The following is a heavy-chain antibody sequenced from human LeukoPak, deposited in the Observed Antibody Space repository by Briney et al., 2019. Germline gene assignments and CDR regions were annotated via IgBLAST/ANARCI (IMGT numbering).Heavy chain of an antibody. CDR1: GFTFDDYA. J-gene: IGHJ4*02. D-gene: IGHD5-12*01. CDR3: VKRANSGYAALDY. V-gene: IGHV3-9*01. CDR2: ISWNSGSI. Sequence: GGSLRLSCAASGFTFDDYAMHWVRQAPGKGLEWVSGISWNSGSIGYADSVKGRFTISGDNAKNSLYLQMSSLRAEDTAVYYCVKRANSGYAALDYWGQGTLVTVSS.